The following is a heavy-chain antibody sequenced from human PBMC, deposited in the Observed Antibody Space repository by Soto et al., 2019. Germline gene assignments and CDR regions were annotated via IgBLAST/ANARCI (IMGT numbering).Heavy chain of an antibody. CDR2: ISYDGSNK. D-gene: IGHD2-2*01. J-gene: IGHJ1*01. V-gene: IGHV3-30*18. Sequence: PGGSLRLSCAASGFTFSSYGMHWVRQAPGKGLEWVAVISYDGSNKYYADSVKGRFTISRDNSKNTLYLQMNSLRAEDTAVYYCAKGSRYCSSTSCPTYFQHWGQGTLVTVS. CDR3: AKGSRYCSSTSCPTYFQH. CDR1: GFTFSSYG.